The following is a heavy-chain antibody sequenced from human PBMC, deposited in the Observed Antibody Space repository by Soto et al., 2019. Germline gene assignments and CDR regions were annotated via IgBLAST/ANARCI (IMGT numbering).Heavy chain of an antibody. J-gene: IGHJ4*02. V-gene: IGHV1-18*01. D-gene: IGHD6-19*01. CDR3: ARDRLIAVTGLLHY. CDR1: GYPFTSYG. Sequence: QVQLVQSGAEVKKPGASVKVSCKTSGYPFTSYGINWVRQAPGQGPGWMGWISAYNGKTSYTQKFQGSVTMTTDTSTSTAYMALRSLRSDDTAVYYCARDRLIAVTGLLHYWGQGTLVTVSS. CDR2: ISAYNGKT.